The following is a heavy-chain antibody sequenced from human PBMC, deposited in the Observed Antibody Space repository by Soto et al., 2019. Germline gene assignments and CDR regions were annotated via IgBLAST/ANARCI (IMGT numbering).Heavy chain of an antibody. D-gene: IGHD6-6*01. Sequence: SQTLSLTCVISGDSVSSNSAAWNWIRQSPSRGLEWLGRTYYRSKWYNDYAVSVKSRITINPGTSKNQFSLQLNSVTPEDTAVYYCARHIRPPGIYSSSSIDYYYYMDVWGKGSSVTVSS. V-gene: IGHV6-1*01. J-gene: IGHJ6*03. CDR3: ARHIRPPGIYSSSSIDYYYYMDV. CDR2: TYYRSKWYN. CDR1: GDSVSSNSAA.